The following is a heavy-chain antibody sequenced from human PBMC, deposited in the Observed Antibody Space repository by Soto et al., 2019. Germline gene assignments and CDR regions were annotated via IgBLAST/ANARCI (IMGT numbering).Heavy chain of an antibody. J-gene: IGHJ5*01. CDR1: AFKLNIYG. V-gene: IGHV3-48*02. CDR3: VSCWGPQTAPTGLHS. CDR2: ISSGSTTM. Sequence: PGGSLRLPCAASAFKLNIYGMHWVRQAPGKGLEWIAYISSGSTTMYYADSVKGRFAISRDNANNPVFLQLTSLRDDDTAVYYCVSCWGPQTAPTGLHSCEQGSLVPVSS. D-gene: IGHD3-16*01.